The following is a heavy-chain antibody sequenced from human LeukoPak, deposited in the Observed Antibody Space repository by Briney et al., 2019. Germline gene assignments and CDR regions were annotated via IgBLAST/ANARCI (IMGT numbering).Heavy chain of an antibody. CDR1: GGSISSYY. D-gene: IGHD3-22*01. J-gene: IGHJ4*02. V-gene: IGHV4-59*08. CDR2: IYYSGST. Sequence: SETLSLTCTVSGGSISSYYWSWIRQPPGKGLEWIGYIYYSGSTNYNPSLKSRVTISVDTSKNQFSLKLSSVTAADTAVYYCASSYYYDSSGYPRPFDYWGQGTLVTVSS. CDR3: ASSYYYDSSGYPRPFDY.